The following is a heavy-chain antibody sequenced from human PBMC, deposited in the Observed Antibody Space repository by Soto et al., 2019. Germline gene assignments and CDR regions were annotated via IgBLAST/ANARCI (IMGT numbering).Heavy chain of an antibody. Sequence: GGSLRLSCAASGFTFSSHAMSWIRQAQGKGLEWVSAISGSGGSTYYADSVKGRFTISRDNSKNTLYLQMNSLRAEDTAVYYCAKDDSDIVVVVAATGFDYWGQGTLVTVSS. CDR3: AKDDSDIVVVVAATGFDY. D-gene: IGHD2-15*01. J-gene: IGHJ4*02. CDR2: ISGSGGST. CDR1: GFTFSSHA. V-gene: IGHV3-23*01.